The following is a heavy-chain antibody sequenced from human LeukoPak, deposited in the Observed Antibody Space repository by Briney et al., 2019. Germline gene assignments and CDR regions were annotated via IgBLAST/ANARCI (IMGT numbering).Heavy chain of an antibody. CDR1: GFTFSSYG. D-gene: IGHD6-19*01. Sequence: GGSLRLSCAASGFTFSSYGMHWVRQAPGKGLEWVAVISYDGSNKYYADSVKGRFTISRDNSKNTLYLQMNSPRAEDTAVYYCAKDHSGWPDYWGQGTLVTVSS. V-gene: IGHV3-30*18. J-gene: IGHJ4*02. CDR3: AKDHSGWPDY. CDR2: ISYDGSNK.